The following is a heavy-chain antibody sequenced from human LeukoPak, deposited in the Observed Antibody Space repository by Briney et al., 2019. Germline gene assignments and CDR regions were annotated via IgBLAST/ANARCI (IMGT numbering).Heavy chain of an antibody. CDR2: ISHDGSNK. Sequence: GGSLRLSCAASGFTFSSYGMHWVRQAPGKGLEWVAVISHDGSNKHYADSVKGRFTISRDTSRNTLYLQMNSLRPEDTAVYYCAKDLMRDRWFGESWGQGTLVTVSS. D-gene: IGHD3-10*01. J-gene: IGHJ5*02. V-gene: IGHV3-30*18. CDR1: GFTFSSYG. CDR3: AKDLMRDRWFGES.